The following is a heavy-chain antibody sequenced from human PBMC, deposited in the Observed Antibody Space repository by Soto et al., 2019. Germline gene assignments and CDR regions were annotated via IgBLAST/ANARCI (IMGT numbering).Heavy chain of an antibody. D-gene: IGHD2-15*01. V-gene: IGHV3-23*01. CDR1: GFTFSSYA. Sequence: GGSLRLSCAASGFTFSSYAMSWVRQAPGKGLEWVSAISGSGGSTYYADSVKGRFTISRDNSKNTLYLQMNSLRAEDTAVYYFVKDRRAVARSAAFAISAQGTIVTVSS. J-gene: IGHJ3*02. CDR2: ISGSGGST. CDR3: VKDRRAVARSAAFAI.